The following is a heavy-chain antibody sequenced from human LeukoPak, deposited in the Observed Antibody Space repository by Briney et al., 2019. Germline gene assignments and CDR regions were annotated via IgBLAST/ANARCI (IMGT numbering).Heavy chain of an antibody. J-gene: IGHJ6*03. D-gene: IGHD3-3*01. CDR2: ISYHGSNE. V-gene: IGHV3-30-3*01. Sequence: GGSLRLSCAASGFTFNTYTMHWVRQAPGKGLEWVALISYHGSNEYSADSVKGRFTISRDNSKNTLYLQMNSLRPEDTAVYYCARELAGKHYDFWSGYYGSYYMDVWGKGTTVTVSS. CDR1: GFTFNTYT. CDR3: ARELAGKHYDFWSGYYGSYYMDV.